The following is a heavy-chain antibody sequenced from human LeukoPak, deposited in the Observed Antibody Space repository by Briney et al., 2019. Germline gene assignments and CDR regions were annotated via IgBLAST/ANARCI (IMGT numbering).Heavy chain of an antibody. Sequence: GGSLRLSCAASGFTCSTYVMSWVRQARGQGLEWLSLILHNGDSTYYADSVKGRFTISRDNSKNTLYLQMNSLRAEDTAVYYCARLSSFAFDIWGQGTMVTVSS. D-gene: IGHD3-16*02. V-gene: IGHV3-23*01. J-gene: IGHJ3*02. CDR3: ARLSSFAFDI. CDR2: ILHNGDST. CDR1: GFTCSTYV.